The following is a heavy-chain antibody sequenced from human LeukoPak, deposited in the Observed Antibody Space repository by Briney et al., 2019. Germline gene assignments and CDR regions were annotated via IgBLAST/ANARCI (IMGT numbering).Heavy chain of an antibody. CDR3: ARDLVAFDY. CDR1: DESFRGYH. CDR2: INHSGST. J-gene: IGHJ4*02. V-gene: IGHV4-34*01. D-gene: IGHD2-15*01. Sequence: SETLSLTCAVYDESFRGYHWTWIRQPPGKGLEWIGEINHSGSTNYNPSLKSRVTISVDTSKNQFSLKLNSVTAADTAVYYCARDLVAFDYWGQGALVIVSS.